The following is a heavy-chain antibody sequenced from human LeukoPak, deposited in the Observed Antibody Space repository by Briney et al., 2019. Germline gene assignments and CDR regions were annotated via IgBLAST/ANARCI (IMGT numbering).Heavy chain of an antibody. V-gene: IGHV3-74*01. D-gene: IGHD6-19*01. CDR2: ISDGGSTT. Sequence: SGGSLRLSCAASGFTFSSYWMHWVRQAPGKGLVWVSRISDGGSTTTYADSVKGRFTISRDDSENSLYLQMNSLKTEDTAVYYCARVTMGGTYYFDYWGQGTLVTVSS. CDR3: ARVTMGGTYYFDY. J-gene: IGHJ4*02. CDR1: GFTFSSYW.